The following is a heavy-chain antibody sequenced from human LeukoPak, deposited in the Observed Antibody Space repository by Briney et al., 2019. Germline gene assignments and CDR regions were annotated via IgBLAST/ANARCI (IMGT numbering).Heavy chain of an antibody. CDR2: IKQDGSEK. CDR3: ARQLYSSSWSAFDY. CDR1: GFTFRSYW. V-gene: IGHV3-7*01. D-gene: IGHD6-13*01. Sequence: GGSLRLSCAASGFTFRSYWMSWVRQAPGKGLEWVANIKQDGSEKYYVDSVKGRFTISRDNAKNSLYLQMNSLRAEDTAVYYRARQLYSSSWSAFDYWGQGTLVTVSS. J-gene: IGHJ4*02.